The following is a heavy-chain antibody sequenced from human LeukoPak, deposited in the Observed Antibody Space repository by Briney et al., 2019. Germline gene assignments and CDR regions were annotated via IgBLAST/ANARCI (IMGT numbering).Heavy chain of an antibody. CDR3: ARGLGNYGY. Sequence: SETLSLTCTVSGGSISSYYWSWIRPPAGKGLKWIGRIYTSGSTNYNPSLKSRVTISVDKSKNQFSLKLSSVTAADTAVYYCARGLGNYGYWGQGTLVTVSS. D-gene: IGHD5-12*01. J-gene: IGHJ4*02. CDR2: IYTSGST. CDR1: GGSISSYY. V-gene: IGHV4-4*07.